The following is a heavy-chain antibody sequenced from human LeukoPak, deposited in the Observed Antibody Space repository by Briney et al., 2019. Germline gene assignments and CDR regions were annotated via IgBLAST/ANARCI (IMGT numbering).Heavy chain of an antibody. CDR1: GGTFSSYA. V-gene: IGHV1-69*06. J-gene: IGHJ5*02. CDR3: AREVEDIVVVPAAIRFDP. Sequence: SVKVSCKASGGTFSSYAISWVRQAPGQGLEWMGGIIPIFGTAKYAQKFQGRVTITADKSTSTAYMELSSLRSEDTAVYYCAREVEDIVVVPAAIRFDPWGQGTLVTVSS. CDR2: IIPIFGTA. D-gene: IGHD2-2*01.